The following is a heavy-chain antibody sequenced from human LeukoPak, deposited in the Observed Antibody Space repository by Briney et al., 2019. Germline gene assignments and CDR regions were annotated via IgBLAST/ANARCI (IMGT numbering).Heavy chain of an antibody. D-gene: IGHD3-22*01. V-gene: IGHV3-48*03. CDR2: ISSSGSTI. J-gene: IGHJ3*02. CDR1: GLTFSSYE. Sequence: PGASLTLSCAASGLTFSSYEMNWVRHAPGKGLEWVSYISSSGSTIYYADSVKGRFTISRDNAENSLYLEMNSPRAEDTAVYYCARDKGYSDSSGYYYSDAFDSWGQGTMVTVSS. CDR3: ARDKGYSDSSGYYYSDAFDS.